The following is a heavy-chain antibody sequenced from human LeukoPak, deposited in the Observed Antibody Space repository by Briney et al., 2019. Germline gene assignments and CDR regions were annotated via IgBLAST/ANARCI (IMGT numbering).Heavy chain of an antibody. D-gene: IGHD1-26*01. J-gene: IGHJ4*02. V-gene: IGHV1-2*06. CDR2: INPDSGDT. CDR1: GGTFSSYT. CDR3: AKAGGSYRLLWEAPLDY. Sequence: ASVKVSCKASGGTFSSYTISWVRQAPGQGLQWMGRINPDSGDTDYAQNFRDRIALTRDTSISTSYMELTTLGSDDTAVYYCAKAGGSYRLLWEAPLDYWGQGTLVTVSS.